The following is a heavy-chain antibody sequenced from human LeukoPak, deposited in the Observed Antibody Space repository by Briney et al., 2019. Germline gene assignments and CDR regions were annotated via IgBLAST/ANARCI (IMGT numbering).Heavy chain of an antibody. CDR3: ARSSLEYYDILTGFHE. V-gene: IGHV4-39*07. CDR1: GASINSDTSY. J-gene: IGHJ1*01. D-gene: IGHD3-9*01. CDR2: IFYSGST. Sequence: PSETLSLTCTVSGASINSDTSYWAWIRQPPGKGREWVGNIFYSGSTSYKPSLKSRVTISVDTSKNQFSLKLGSVTAADTAVYYCARSSLEYYDILTGFHEWGQGTLVTVSS.